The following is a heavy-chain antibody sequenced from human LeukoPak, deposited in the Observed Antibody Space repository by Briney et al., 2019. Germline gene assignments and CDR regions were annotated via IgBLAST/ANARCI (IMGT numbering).Heavy chain of an antibody. CDR2: IVVGSGNT. CDR3: AADPYCSSTSCYEGFYYYYGMDV. V-gene: IGHV1-58*02. CDR1: GFTFTSSA. J-gene: IGHJ6*02. Sequence: SVKVSCKASGFTFTSSAMQWVRQARGQRLEWTGWIVVGSGNTNYAQKFQERVTITRDMSTSTAYMELSSLRSEDTAVYYCAADPYCSSTSCYEGFYYYYGMDVWGQGTTVTVSS. D-gene: IGHD2-2*01.